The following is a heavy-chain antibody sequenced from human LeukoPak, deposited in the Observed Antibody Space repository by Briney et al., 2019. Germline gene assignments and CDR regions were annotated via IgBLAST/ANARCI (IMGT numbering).Heavy chain of an antibody. D-gene: IGHD5-24*01. CDR2: IIPIFGTA. V-gene: IGHV1-69*05. CDR3: ARVRIEFGDGYH. Sequence: SVKVSCKASGGTFSSYAISWVRQAPGQGLEWMGGIIPIFGTANYAQKFQGRVTITTHESTSTAYMELSSLRSEDTAVYYCARVRIEFGDGYHWGQGTLVTVSS. CDR1: GGTFSSYA. J-gene: IGHJ5*02.